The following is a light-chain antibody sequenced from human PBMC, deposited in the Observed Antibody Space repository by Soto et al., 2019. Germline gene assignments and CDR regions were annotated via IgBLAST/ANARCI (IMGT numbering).Light chain of an antibody. CDR2: RNN. V-gene: IGLV1-47*01. J-gene: IGLJ2*01. Sequence: QAVVTQPPSASGTPGQRVTISCSGSSSNIGSNYVYWYQQLPGTAPKLLIYRNNQRPSGVPDRFSGSKSGTSASLAISGLRSEDEADYYCAAWDDSLSGVVFGGETKLTVL. CDR3: AAWDDSLSGVV. CDR1: SSNIGSNY.